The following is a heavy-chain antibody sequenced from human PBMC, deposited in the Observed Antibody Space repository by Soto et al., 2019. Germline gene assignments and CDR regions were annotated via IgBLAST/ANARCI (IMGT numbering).Heavy chain of an antibody. J-gene: IGHJ4*02. CDR2: IYWDDDK. V-gene: IGHV2-5*02. CDR1: GFSLTTSGVG. Sequence: KESGPTVVRPTETLTLTCRFSGFSLTTSGVGVGWIRQSPGKAPEWLALIYWDDDKRYSASLKSRLTITKDTSKNQVVLTVSDLDPTDTATYYCAHRVLRTVFGLVTTTAIYFDLWGQGTPVAVSS. D-gene: IGHD3-3*01. CDR3: AHRVLRTVFGLVTTTAIYFDL.